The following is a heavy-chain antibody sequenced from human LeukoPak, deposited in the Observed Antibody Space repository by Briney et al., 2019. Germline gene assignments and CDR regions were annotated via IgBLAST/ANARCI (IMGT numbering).Heavy chain of an antibody. J-gene: IGHJ4*02. CDR3: ARVYYYDSSGYRGGGYFDY. CDR1: GYTFTSYG. D-gene: IGHD3-22*01. Sequence: ASVKVSCKASGYTFTSYGISWVRQAPGQGLEWMGWISAYNGNTNYAQKLQGRVTMTTDTSTSTAYMELWSLRSDDTAVYYCARVYYYDSSGYRGGGYFDYWGQGTLVTVSS. V-gene: IGHV1-18*01. CDR2: ISAYNGNT.